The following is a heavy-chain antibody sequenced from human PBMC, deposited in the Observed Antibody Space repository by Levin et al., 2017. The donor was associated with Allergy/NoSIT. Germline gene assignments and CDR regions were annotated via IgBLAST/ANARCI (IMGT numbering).Heavy chain of an antibody. CDR1: GASISSSDW. J-gene: IGHJ4*02. CDR3: LRNGVPSYFDS. D-gene: IGHD3-10*01. V-gene: IGHV4-4*02. CDR2: IYLRGSS. Sequence: SQTPSLTCAVSGASISSSDWWTWVRQPPGKGLEWIGEIYLRGSSSYNPSLMSRATISVDKSQNQFSLRLRSVTAADTALYYCLRNGVPSYFDSWGQGTLVTVSS.